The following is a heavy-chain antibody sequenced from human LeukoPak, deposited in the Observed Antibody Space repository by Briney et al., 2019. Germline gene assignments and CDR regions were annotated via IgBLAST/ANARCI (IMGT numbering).Heavy chain of an antibody. Sequence: ASVKVSCKASGYTFTSYDINWVRQATGQGLEWMGWMNPNSGNTDYAQKFQGRVTMTRDTSISTAYMELSRLRSDDTAVYYCATASLTYYDILTGYYIDYYYYYGMDVWGQGTTVTVSS. V-gene: IGHV1-8*01. D-gene: IGHD3-9*01. J-gene: IGHJ6*02. CDR2: MNPNSGNT. CDR3: ATASLTYYDILTGYYIDYYYYYGMDV. CDR1: GYTFTSYD.